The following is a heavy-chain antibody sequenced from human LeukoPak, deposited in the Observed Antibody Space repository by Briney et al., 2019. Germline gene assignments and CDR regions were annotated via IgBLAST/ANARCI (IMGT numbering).Heavy chain of an antibody. CDR1: GGSISSYY. J-gene: IGHJ3*02. V-gene: IGHV4-59*01. D-gene: IGHD4-23*01. CDR2: IFYTGST. Sequence: SETLSLTCTVSGGSISSYYWSWIRQPPGKGLEWVGCIFYTGSTNYNPSPKSRVPISVLTSKNRFSLKLSSVTAADPAVYYCATLTGGDDAFDICGQGTMVTVSS. CDR3: ATLTGGDDAFDI.